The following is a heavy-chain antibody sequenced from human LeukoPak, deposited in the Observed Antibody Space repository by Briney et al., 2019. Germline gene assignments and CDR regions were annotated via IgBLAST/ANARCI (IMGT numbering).Heavy chain of an antibody. Sequence: PGGSLRLSCVASGFTFNAFGMHWVRQAPGKGLEWVAFIRYDGNDKYYSGPVEGRFTISRDNPKNTLYLQMNSLRVEDTSFYYCVKRGATVRRTYFFDSWGQGALVTVSS. CDR1: GFTFNAFG. CDR2: IRYDGNDK. V-gene: IGHV3-30*02. J-gene: IGHJ4*02. CDR3: VKRGATVRRTYFFDS. D-gene: IGHD1-26*01.